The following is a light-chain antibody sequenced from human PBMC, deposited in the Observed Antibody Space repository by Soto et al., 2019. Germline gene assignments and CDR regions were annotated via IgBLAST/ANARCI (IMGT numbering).Light chain of an antibody. Sequence: EIVLTQSPATLSLSPGERATLSCRASQSVSRYLAWYQQKPGQAPRLLIYDASNRASGIPARFSAWGSGTDFTLTISRVDPADFAFYYCQQYFTSPITFGQGTRLEI. CDR3: QQYFTSPIT. CDR1: QSVSRY. J-gene: IGKJ5*01. V-gene: IGKV3-11*01. CDR2: DAS.